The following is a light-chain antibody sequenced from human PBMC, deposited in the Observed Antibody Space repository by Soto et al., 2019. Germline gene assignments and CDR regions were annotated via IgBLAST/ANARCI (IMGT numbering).Light chain of an antibody. V-gene: IGKV4-1*01. CDR3: HQYYRTPWT. CDR2: WAS. Sequence: DIVMTQSPDSLAVSLGERATINCKSSQSVLYSSNNKNYLAWYQQKPGQPPKLLIYWASTRESGVPDRFSGSGSGTDFTLTISHLQAEDVAVYYCHQYYRTPWTFGQGTKVEIK. J-gene: IGKJ1*01. CDR1: QSVLYSSNNKNY.